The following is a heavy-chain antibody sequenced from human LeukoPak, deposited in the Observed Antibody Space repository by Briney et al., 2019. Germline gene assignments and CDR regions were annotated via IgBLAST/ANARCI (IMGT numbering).Heavy chain of an antibody. V-gene: IGHV3-74*01. CDR2: IKSDGTTT. Sequence: GGSLRLSCAASGFTFSNYGRQWVRQVSGKGLVWVSRIKSDGTTTGHADFVKGRFTISRDNAKNTLYLQMNSLRAEDTAVYYCAREWGMDVWGQGTTVTVSS. J-gene: IGHJ6*02. CDR1: GFTFSNYG. CDR3: AREWGMDV.